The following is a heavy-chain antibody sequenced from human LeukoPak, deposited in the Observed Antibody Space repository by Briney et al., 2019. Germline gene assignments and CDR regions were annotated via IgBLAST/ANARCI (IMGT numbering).Heavy chain of an antibody. D-gene: IGHD6-13*01. CDR1: GFTFSSYA. CDR3: TTEETPGIAAAGFDY. Sequence: GGSLRLSCAASGFTFSSYAMHWVRQAPGKGLEWVGRIKSKTDGGTTDYAAPVKGRFTISRDDSKNTLYLQMNSLKTEDTAVYYCTTEETPGIAAAGFDYWGQGTLVTVSS. V-gene: IGHV3-15*01. J-gene: IGHJ4*02. CDR2: IKSKTDGGTT.